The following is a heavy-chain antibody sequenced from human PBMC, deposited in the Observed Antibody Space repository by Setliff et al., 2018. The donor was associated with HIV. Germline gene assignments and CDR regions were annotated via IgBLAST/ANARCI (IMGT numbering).Heavy chain of an antibody. CDR2: IFYRGST. V-gene: IGHV4-59*11. J-gene: IGHJ6*03. D-gene: IGHD5-18*01. CDR1: GGSISSHY. Sequence: SETLSLTCTVSGGSISSHYWSWIRQPPGKGLEWIGYIFYRGSTNHNPSLKSRVMISIDTSKNQFFLRLSSVTAADTAVYYCATAEVGTGYSYMEVWGKGTTVTVSS. CDR3: ATAEVGTGYSYMEV.